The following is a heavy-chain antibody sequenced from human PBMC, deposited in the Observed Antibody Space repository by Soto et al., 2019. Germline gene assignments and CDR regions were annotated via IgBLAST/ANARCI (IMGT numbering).Heavy chain of an antibody. D-gene: IGHD2-15*01. CDR1: GFTFSSYA. Sequence: GGSLRLSCAASGFTFSSYAMSWVRQAPGKGLEWVSAISGSGGSTYYADSVKGRFTISRDNSKNTLYLQMDSLRVEDTAVYYCATDGGSRHFDIWGQGTTVTVS. J-gene: IGHJ3*02. CDR2: ISGSGGST. V-gene: IGHV3-23*01. CDR3: ATDGGSRHFDI.